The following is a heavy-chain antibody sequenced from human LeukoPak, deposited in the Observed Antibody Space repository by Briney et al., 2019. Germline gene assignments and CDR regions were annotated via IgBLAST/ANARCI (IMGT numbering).Heavy chain of an antibody. CDR2: ISSSGSII. D-gene: IGHD4-17*01. J-gene: IGHJ4*02. V-gene: IGHV3-48*03. CDR3: ARDESSYGDHIVDY. CDR1: GFTFSSFE. Sequence: QPGGSLRLSCAASGFTFSSFEMNWVRQAPGKGLEWVSYISSSGSIIYYADSVKGRFTISRDNAKNSLYLQMNSLRAEDTAVYYCARDESSYGDHIVDYWGQGTLVTVSS.